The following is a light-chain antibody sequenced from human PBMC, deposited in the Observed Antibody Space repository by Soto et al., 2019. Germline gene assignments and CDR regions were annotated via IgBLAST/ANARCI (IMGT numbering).Light chain of an antibody. Sequence: EIVLTRSPGILSLSPGERATLSCRASQTVSGNYLAWYQQKPGQSPRLLIYGSSDRATGIPDRFSGSGSGTDFTVTINRVEPEDFAVYYCHQYGSSPPYTFGQGTTLEI. CDR3: HQYGSSPPYT. CDR2: GSS. V-gene: IGKV3-20*01. CDR1: QTVSGNY. J-gene: IGKJ2*01.